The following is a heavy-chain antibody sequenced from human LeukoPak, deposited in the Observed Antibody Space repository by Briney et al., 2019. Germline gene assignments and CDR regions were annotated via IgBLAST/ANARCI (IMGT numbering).Heavy chain of an antibody. CDR2: IYSDGNT. Sequence: PGGSLRLSCAASGFTVSSNYMSWVRQAPGKGLEWVSVIYSDGNTNYGDSVKGRFTISRDNSKNTLYLQMNSLRADDTAVYYCARGVANYYDSSGYQNWGQGTLVTVSS. V-gene: IGHV3-53*01. CDR1: GFTVSSNY. J-gene: IGHJ4*02. D-gene: IGHD3-22*01. CDR3: ARGVANYYDSSGYQN.